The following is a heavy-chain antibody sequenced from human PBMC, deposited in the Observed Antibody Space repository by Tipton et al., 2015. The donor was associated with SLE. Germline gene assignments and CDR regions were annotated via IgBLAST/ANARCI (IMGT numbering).Heavy chain of an antibody. V-gene: IGHV4-59*12. CDR3: ARDRGTDYYYYYMDV. D-gene: IGHD2-8*02. J-gene: IGHJ6*03. CDR2: IYYSGSA. CDR1: GGSISSYY. Sequence: TLSLTCTVSGGSISSYYWSWIRQPPGKGLEWIGHIYYSGSADYNPSLKSRVTISVDTSKNQFSLKLSSVTAADTAVYYCARDRGTDYYYYYMDVWGKGTTVTVSS.